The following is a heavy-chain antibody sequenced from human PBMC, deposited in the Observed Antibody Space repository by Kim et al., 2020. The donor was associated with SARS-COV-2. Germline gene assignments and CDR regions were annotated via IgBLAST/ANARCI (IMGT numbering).Heavy chain of an antibody. CDR2: I. CDR3: ARASNYGDYDY. D-gene: IGHD4-17*01. Sequence: IYYADSVKGRFTSPRDNAKNSLYLKMNSLRAEDTAVYYCARASNYGDYDYWGQGPLVTVSS. V-gene: IGHV3-21*01. J-gene: IGHJ4*02.